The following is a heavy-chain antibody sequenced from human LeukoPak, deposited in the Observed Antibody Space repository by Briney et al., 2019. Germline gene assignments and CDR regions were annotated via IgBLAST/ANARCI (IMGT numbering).Heavy chain of an antibody. Sequence: PGGSLRLSCAASGFTFSTYNMNWVRQAPGKGLEWVSSITSSSSYIYYADSVKGRFTISRDNAKNSLYLQMNSLRAEDTALYYCAWGQWELLVGANDYWGQGTLVTVSS. J-gene: IGHJ4*02. CDR3: AWGQWELLVGANDY. D-gene: IGHD1-26*01. CDR2: ITSSSSYI. V-gene: IGHV3-21*04. CDR1: GFTFSTYN.